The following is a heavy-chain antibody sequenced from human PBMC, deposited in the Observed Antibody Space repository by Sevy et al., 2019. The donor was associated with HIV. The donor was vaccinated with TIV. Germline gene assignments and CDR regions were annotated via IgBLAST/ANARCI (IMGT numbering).Heavy chain of an antibody. CDR1: DGSISSSNW. CDR2: IYHSGST. CDR3: AREHLPDYYDSSGYTYFDY. D-gene: IGHD3-22*01. J-gene: IGHJ4*02. Sequence: SETLSLTCAVSDGSISSSNWWSWVRQPPGKGLEWIGEIYHSGSTNYNPSLKSRVTISVDKSKNQFSLKLSSVTAADTAVYYCAREHLPDYYDSSGYTYFDYWGQGTLVTVSS. V-gene: IGHV4-4*02.